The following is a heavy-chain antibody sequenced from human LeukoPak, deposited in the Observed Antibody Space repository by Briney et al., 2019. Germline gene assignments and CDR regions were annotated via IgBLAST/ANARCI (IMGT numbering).Heavy chain of an antibody. D-gene: IGHD2-2*01. CDR1: GGTFSSYA. Sequence: ASVKVSCKASGGTFSSYAISWVRQAPGQGLEWMGGVIPIFGTANYAQKFQGRVTITTDESTSTAYMELSSLRSEDTAVYYCAREGEYCSSTSCYYLDPWGQGTLVTVSS. CDR2: VIPIFGTA. V-gene: IGHV1-69*05. J-gene: IGHJ5*02. CDR3: AREGEYCSSTSCYYLDP.